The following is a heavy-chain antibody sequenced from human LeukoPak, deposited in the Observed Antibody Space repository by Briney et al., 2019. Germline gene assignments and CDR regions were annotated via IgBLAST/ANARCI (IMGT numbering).Heavy chain of an antibody. CDR1: GYTFTSYY. D-gene: IGHD2-2*01. J-gene: IGHJ4*02. V-gene: IGHV1-2*02. Sequence: ASVKVSCKASGYTFTSYYMHWVRQAPGQGLEWMGWINPNSGGTNYAQKFQGRVTMTRDTSISTAYMELSRLRSDDTAVYYCARDRVVVPAAFDYWGQGTLVTVSS. CDR3: ARDRVVVPAAFDY. CDR2: INPNSGGT.